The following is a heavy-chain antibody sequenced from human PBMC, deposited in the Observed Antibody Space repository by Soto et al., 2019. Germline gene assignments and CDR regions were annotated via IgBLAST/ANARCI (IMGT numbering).Heavy chain of an antibody. V-gene: IGHV3-23*01. J-gene: IGHJ5*02. CDR1: GXTFSSYA. CDR2: ISGSGGST. CDR3: AKDRLMLPWFAP. D-gene: IGHD3-10*02. Sequence: GSLRVVCAASGXTFSSYAMSWVRQAQGKGLEWVSAISGSGGSTYYADAVKCLFSISIDNSNNTLYLQMNSLRAEDKAVYYCAKDRLMLPWFAPWGQGTLGTVSS.